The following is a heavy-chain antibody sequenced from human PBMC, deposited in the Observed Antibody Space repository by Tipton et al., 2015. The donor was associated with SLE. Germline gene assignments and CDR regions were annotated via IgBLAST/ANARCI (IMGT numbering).Heavy chain of an antibody. V-gene: IGHV4-34*01. CDR3: ARGIAGYYYYCYMDV. Sequence: TLSLTCAVYGGSFSGYSWNWIRQPPGKRLEWIGGVNHSRNTIYNPSLKSRVTISLDTSKNQFSLKLNSVTAADTAVCYCARGIAGYYYYCYMDVWGKGTTVTVSS. CDR1: GGSFSGYS. CDR2: VNHSRNT. J-gene: IGHJ6*03. D-gene: IGHD2-15*01.